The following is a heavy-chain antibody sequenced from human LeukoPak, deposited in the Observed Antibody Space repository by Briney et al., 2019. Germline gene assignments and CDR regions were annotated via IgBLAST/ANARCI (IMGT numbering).Heavy chain of an antibody. V-gene: IGHV4-4*07. Sequence: SETLSLTCTVPVDFIRSYYWSWIWQPAGKGLEWIGRIYTSGSTNYNPSLKSRVTMSVDTSKNQFSLKVSSVTAADAAVYYCATLLGGYASGSFDYWGQGILVTVSS. CDR3: ATLLGGYASGSFDY. D-gene: IGHD5-18*01. J-gene: IGHJ4*02. CDR2: IYTSGST. CDR1: VDFIRSYY.